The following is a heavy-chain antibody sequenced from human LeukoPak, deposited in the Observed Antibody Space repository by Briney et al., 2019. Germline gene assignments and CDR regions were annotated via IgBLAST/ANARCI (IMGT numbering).Heavy chain of an antibody. V-gene: IGHV3-7*01. Sequence: GGSLRLSCAASGFSFSSYWMSWVRQAPGKGLEWVGNINQVGRVIFYVDSVKGRFTISRDNAKNSLYLQMNSLRDDDTAIYYCASSHDSSGNDWGQGTLVTVTS. CDR1: GFSFSSYW. J-gene: IGHJ4*02. CDR2: INQVGRVI. D-gene: IGHD3-22*01. CDR3: ASSHDSSGND.